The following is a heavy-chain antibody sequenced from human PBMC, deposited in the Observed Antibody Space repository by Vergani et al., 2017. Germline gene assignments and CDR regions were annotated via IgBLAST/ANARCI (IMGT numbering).Heavy chain of an antibody. Sequence: EVQLLESGGSLKQPGGSVRLSCAASGFTFSTYAMHWVRQAPGKGLEWVSALTGGGGSTYYADSFKGRFIISRDNSRDTLYLQMNSLRAEDTALYYCASLLRGGSHRDYWGQGTLVTVSS. CDR3: ASLLRGGSHRDY. CDR2: LTGGGGST. V-gene: IGHV3-23*01. J-gene: IGHJ4*02. CDR1: GFTFSTYA. D-gene: IGHD1-26*01.